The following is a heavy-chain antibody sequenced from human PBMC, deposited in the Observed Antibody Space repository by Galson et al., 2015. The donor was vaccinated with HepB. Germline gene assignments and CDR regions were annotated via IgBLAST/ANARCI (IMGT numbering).Heavy chain of an antibody. J-gene: IGHJ4*02. CDR1: GYALTELS. CDR2: FDPEDGET. D-gene: IGHD1-1*01. V-gene: IGHV1-24*01. Sequence: SVKVSCKVSGYALTELSMHWVRQAPGKGLEWMGGFDPEDGETIYAQKFQGRVTMTEDTSTDTAYMELSSLRSEDTAVYYCATRGNDWNDPGRASFDYWGQGTLVTVSS. CDR3: ATRGNDWNDPGRASFDY.